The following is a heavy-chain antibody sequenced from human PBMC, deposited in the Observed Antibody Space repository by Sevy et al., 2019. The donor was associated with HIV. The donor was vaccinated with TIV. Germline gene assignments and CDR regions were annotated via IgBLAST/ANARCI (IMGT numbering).Heavy chain of an antibody. CDR1: GFTFSKYS. J-gene: IGHJ4*02. CDR3: AREGCTKPHDY. V-gene: IGHV3-23*01. Sequence: GSLRLSCAASGFTFSKYSMSWVRQPPGKGLEWGSTLSFGGGEINYADSVKGRFTISRDNSKSSVYLQMNNLRPEDTAVYYCAREGCTKPHDYWGQGTLVTVSS. D-gene: IGHD2-8*01. CDR2: LSFGGGEI.